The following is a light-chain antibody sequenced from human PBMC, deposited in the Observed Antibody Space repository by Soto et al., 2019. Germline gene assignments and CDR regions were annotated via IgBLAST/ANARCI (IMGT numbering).Light chain of an antibody. V-gene: IGKV3-11*01. J-gene: IGKJ4*01. CDR1: QSVSSY. Sequence: EIVLTQSPATLSLSPGERATLSCRASQSVSSYLAWYQQKPGQAPRLLIYDASNRATGIPARFSGSGSGTDFTLPISSLEPEVFAVYSCQQRSNWPPTFGGGTKVEIK. CDR3: QQRSNWPPT. CDR2: DAS.